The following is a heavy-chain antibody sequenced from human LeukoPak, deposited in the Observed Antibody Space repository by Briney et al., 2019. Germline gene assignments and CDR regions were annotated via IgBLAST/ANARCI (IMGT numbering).Heavy chain of an antibody. CDR2: INHSGST. CDR1: GFTFSSYS. CDR3: ARDYCSGGSCYSDY. Sequence: GSLRLSCAASGFTFSSYSMMWVRQAPGKGLEWIGEINHSGSTNYNPSLKSRVTMSVDTSKNQFSLKLTSVTAADTAVYYCARDYCSGGSCYSDYWGQGTLVTVSS. D-gene: IGHD2-15*01. J-gene: IGHJ4*02. V-gene: IGHV4-34*01.